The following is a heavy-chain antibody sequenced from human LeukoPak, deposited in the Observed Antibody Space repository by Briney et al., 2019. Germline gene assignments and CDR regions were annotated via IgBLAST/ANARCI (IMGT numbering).Heavy chain of an antibody. CDR1: GGSISSGGYS. CDR2: IYHSGST. D-gene: IGHD3-10*01. CDR3: ARTAKLYGSGSLSTYFDY. Sequence: SETLSLTCAVSGGSISSGGYSWSWIRQPPGKGLEWIGYIYHSGSTYYNPSHKSRVTISVDRSKNQFSLKLSSVTAADTAVYYCARTAKLYGSGSLSTYFDYWGQGTLVTVSS. V-gene: IGHV4-30-2*01. J-gene: IGHJ4*02.